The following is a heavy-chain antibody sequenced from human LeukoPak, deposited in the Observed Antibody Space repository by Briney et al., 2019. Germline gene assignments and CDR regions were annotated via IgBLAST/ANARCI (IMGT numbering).Heavy chain of an antibody. J-gene: IGHJ4*02. CDR1: GFTFSNYW. Sequence: GGSLRLSCAASGFTFSNYWMSWVRQAPGKGLEWVANIREDGSEKYYVDSVKGQFTISRDNAKNSLFLQMDSLRAEDTAVYYCARDLAGHYYGSGSSFDYWGQGTLVTVS. CDR2: IREDGSEK. CDR3: ARDLAGHYYGSGSSFDY. D-gene: IGHD3-10*01. V-gene: IGHV3-7*01.